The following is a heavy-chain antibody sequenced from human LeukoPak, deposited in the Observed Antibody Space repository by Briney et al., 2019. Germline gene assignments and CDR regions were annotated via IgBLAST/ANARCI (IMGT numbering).Heavy chain of an antibody. V-gene: IGHV3-48*02. CDR3: ARYGSYPEAFDY. CDR1: GFTFSNHN. D-gene: IGHD1-26*01. CDR2: IRSSGNTI. J-gene: IGHJ4*02. Sequence: GSLRLSCATSGFTFSNHNINWVRQAPGKGLEWVSYIRSSGNTIYYADSVKGRFTISRDNAKNSVYLQMNSLRDEDTAVYYCARYGSYPEAFDYWGQGTLVTVSS.